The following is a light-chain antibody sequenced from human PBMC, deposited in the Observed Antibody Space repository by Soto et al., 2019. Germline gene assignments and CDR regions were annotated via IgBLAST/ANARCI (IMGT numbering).Light chain of an antibody. CDR2: AAS. V-gene: IGKV1-39*01. CDR3: QQSYTTPRT. Sequence: DIQMTQSPSSLSASIGDSVTITCRASQTIIGYLNWYQQKPGKAPRLLINAASNLQSGVPSRFRGSGSETDFTLTITSLQPEDFATYYCQQSYTTPRTFGQVTKVEIQ. CDR1: QTIIGY. J-gene: IGKJ1*01.